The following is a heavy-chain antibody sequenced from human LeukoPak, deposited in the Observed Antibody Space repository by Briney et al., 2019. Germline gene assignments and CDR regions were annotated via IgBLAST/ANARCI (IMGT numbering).Heavy chain of an antibody. CDR3: AKDLEATMVRGVTKDY. D-gene: IGHD3-10*01. CDR2: IKQDGSEK. J-gene: IGHJ4*02. CDR1: GFTFSSYW. V-gene: IGHV3-7*01. Sequence: PGGSLRLSCAASGFTFSSYWMSWVRQAPGRGLEWVANIKQDGSEKYYVDSVKGRFTISRDNAKNSLYLQMNSLRAEDTAVYYCAKDLEATMVRGVTKDYWGQGTLVTVSS.